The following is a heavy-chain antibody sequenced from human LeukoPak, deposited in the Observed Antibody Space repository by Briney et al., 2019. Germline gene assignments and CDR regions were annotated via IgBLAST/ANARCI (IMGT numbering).Heavy chain of an antibody. Sequence: GASVKVSCKASGYTFTSYPTSWVRQAPGQGLEWMGWITTYNGNTKYAQKLQGRVTMTTDTSTSTVYMDLRGLRSDDTAVYYCARGYDYGDYVGDFDYWGQGTLVTVYS. CDR1: GYTFTSYP. D-gene: IGHD4-17*01. V-gene: IGHV1-18*01. CDR2: ITTYNGNT. CDR3: ARGYDYGDYVGDFDY. J-gene: IGHJ4*02.